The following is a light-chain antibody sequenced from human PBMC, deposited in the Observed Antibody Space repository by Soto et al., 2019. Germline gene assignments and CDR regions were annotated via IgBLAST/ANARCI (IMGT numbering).Light chain of an antibody. CDR2: EVA. J-gene: IGLJ2*01. V-gene: IGLV2-14*03. Sequence: QSVLTQPASVSGSPGQSITISCTGTNSDIGVYNYVSWYQQHPGKAPILLIYEVAHRPSGIPSRFSGSKSGNTASLTISGLQTDDEASYFCSSFTTNTVVVFGGGTKLTVL. CDR1: NSDIGVYNY. CDR3: SSFTTNTVVV.